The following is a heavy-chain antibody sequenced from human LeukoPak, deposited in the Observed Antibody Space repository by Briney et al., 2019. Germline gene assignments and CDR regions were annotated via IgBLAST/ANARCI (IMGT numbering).Heavy chain of an antibody. J-gene: IGHJ4*02. CDR3: ARGAVRGGTNFDY. D-gene: IGHD3-10*01. Sequence: QTLSLTCAISGDSFSGSPAVWNWIRQSPSRGLECLGRAYYRSKWYIDYAVSVKGRITITPDTSKNQFSLQLNSVTPEDTAVYYCARGAVRGGTNFDYWGQGTLVTVSS. CDR2: AYYRSKWYI. CDR1: GDSFSGSPAV. V-gene: IGHV6-1*01.